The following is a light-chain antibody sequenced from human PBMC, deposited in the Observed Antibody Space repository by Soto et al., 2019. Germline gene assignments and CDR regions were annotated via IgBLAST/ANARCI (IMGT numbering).Light chain of an antibody. CDR2: EVS. J-gene: IGLJ1*01. CDR3: CSYAGSSTFYV. CDR1: SSDVGSYNL. V-gene: IGLV2-23*02. Sequence: QSALTQPASVSGSPGQLITISCTGTSSDVGSYNLVSWYQQHPGKAPKLMIYEVSKRPSGVSNRFSGSKSGNTASLTISGLQAEDEADYYCCSYAGSSTFYVFGTGTKATVL.